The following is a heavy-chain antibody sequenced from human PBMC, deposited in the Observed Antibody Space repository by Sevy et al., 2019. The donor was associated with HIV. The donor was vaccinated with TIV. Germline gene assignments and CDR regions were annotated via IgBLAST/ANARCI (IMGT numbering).Heavy chain of an antibody. V-gene: IGHV4-39*01. CDR1: GGSISSSSYY. CDR2: IYYSGSS. D-gene: IGHD4-17*01. J-gene: IGHJ5*02. Sequence: SETLSLTCTVSGGSISSSSYYRGWIRQTPGKGLEWIGNIYYSGSSYYNPSLNSRVTISVVTSKNQFSLKLTSVTAADTAVYYCAGFEYGDYTNLFDPWGQGTLVTVSS. CDR3: AGFEYGDYTNLFDP.